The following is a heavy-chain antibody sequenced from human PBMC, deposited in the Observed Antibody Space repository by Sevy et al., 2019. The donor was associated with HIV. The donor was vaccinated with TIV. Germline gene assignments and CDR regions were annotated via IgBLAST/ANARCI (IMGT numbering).Heavy chain of an antibody. CDR1: TFTFSSYS. D-gene: IGHD2-15*01. CDR2: ISSSSGTR. J-gene: IGHJ4*02. Sequence: GGSLRLSCAASTFTFSSYSVHWVRQAPGKGLEWVSYISSSSGTRYYADSVKGRFTISRDNAKNSLFLQMNSLRDEDTAVYYCASRGYCGGGSCYPGPNDYWGQGTLVTVSS. CDR3: ASRGYCGGGSCYPGPNDY. V-gene: IGHV3-48*02.